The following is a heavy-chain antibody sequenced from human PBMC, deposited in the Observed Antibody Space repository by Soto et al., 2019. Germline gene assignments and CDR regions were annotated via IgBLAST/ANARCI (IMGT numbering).Heavy chain of an antibody. D-gene: IGHD3-3*01. Sequence: QVHLVESGGGVVQPGGSLRLSCTASGFTFNKFGMHWVRQTPGKGLEWVAAVSYDGNHDFYADSVRGRLIISRDTSKNTLYLQLNTLKPYDTAVYYCVKERADFVTVPHATSGMDVWGPGTTVTVSS. V-gene: IGHV3-30*18. J-gene: IGHJ6*02. CDR3: VKERADFVTVPHATSGMDV. CDR1: GFTFNKFG. CDR2: VSYDGNHD.